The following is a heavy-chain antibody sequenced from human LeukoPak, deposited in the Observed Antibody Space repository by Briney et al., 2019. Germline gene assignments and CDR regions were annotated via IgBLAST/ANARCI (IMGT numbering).Heavy chain of an antibody. Sequence: TGGSLRLSCAASGFTFSDYAMTWVRQAPGKGLEWVATISGSGVMTYYADSVKGRFTISRDNSKNTLYLQMNSLRAEDTAVYYCARVHSISLTHEYWGQGTLVIVSS. D-gene: IGHD6-13*01. J-gene: IGHJ4*02. CDR2: ISGSGVMT. V-gene: IGHV3-23*01. CDR3: ARVHSISLTHEY. CDR1: GFTFSDYA.